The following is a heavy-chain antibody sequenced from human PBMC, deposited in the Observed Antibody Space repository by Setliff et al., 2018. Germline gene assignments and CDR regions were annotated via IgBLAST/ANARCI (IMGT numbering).Heavy chain of an antibody. D-gene: IGHD5-12*01. Sequence: GGSLRLSCAASGFTFSSDGMHWVRQAPGKGLEWVAFIRYDGSNKYYADSVKGRFTISRDNSKNTLYLQMNSLRAEDTAVYYCANLPGEMATIPDYWGQGTLVTVSS. CDR1: GFTFSSDG. V-gene: IGHV3-30*02. CDR3: ANLPGEMATIPDY. J-gene: IGHJ4*02. CDR2: IRYDGSNK.